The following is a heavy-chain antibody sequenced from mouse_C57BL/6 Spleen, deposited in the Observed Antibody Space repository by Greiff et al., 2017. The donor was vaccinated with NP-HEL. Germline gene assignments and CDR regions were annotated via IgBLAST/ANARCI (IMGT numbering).Heavy chain of an antibody. V-gene: IGHV1-39*01. D-gene: IGHD1-1*01. CDR1: GYSFTDYN. Sequence: EVQLVESGPELVKPGASVKISCKASGYSFTDYNMNWVKQSNGKSLEWIGVINPNYGTTSYNQKFKGKATLTVDQSSSTAYMQLNSLTSEDSAVYYCAWGNSYYGSSHFDYWGQGTTLTVSS. J-gene: IGHJ2*01. CDR2: INPNYGTT. CDR3: AWGNSYYGSSHFDY.